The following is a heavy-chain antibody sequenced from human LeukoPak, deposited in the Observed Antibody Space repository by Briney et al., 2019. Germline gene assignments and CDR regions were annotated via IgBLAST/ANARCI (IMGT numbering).Heavy chain of an antibody. Sequence: ASVKVSCKASGYTFTSYGISWVRQAPGQGLEWMGWISAYNGNTNYAQKLQGRVTMTTDTSTSTAYMELRSLRSDDTAVYYCARALGIAARPEGWFNPWGQGTLVTVSS. CDR1: GYTFTSYG. J-gene: IGHJ5*02. D-gene: IGHD6-6*01. CDR3: ARALGIAARPEGWFNP. CDR2: ISAYNGNT. V-gene: IGHV1-18*01.